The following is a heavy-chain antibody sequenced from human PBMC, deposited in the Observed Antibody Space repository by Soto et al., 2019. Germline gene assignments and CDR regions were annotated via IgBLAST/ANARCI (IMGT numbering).Heavy chain of an antibody. J-gene: IGHJ4*02. CDR3: ASSIVPAANFDY. CDR1: GYTFTSYG. Sequence: ASVKVSCKASGYTFTSYGISWVRQAPGQGLEWMGWISAYNGNTNYVQKLQGRVTMTTDTSTSTAYMELRSLRSDDTAVYYCASSIVPAANFDYWGQGTLVTVSS. D-gene: IGHD2-2*01. CDR2: ISAYNGNT. V-gene: IGHV1-18*01.